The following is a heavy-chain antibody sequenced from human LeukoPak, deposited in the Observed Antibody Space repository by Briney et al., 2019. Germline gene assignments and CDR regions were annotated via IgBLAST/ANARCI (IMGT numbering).Heavy chain of an antibody. D-gene: IGHD4-17*01. V-gene: IGHV4-59*12. CDR3: ARDPLRGDFDY. CDR2: IYYSGST. J-gene: IGHJ4*02. CDR1: GGSISSYY. Sequence: PSETLSLTCTVSGGSISSYYWSWIRQPPGKGLEWIGYIYYSGSTNYNPSLKSRVTISVDTSKNQFSLKLSSVTAADTAVYYCARDPLRGDFDYWGQGTLVTVSS.